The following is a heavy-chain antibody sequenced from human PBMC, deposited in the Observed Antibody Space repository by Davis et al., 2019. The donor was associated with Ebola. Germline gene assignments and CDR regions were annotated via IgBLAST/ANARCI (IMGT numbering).Heavy chain of an antibody. Sequence: GESLKISCAASGFSFSAYWMQWVRQAPGKGLVWVSRIHSDGSSVEYADSVKGRFTISRDNAKDTLYLQMNSLRAEDTAVYYCARGDIWYNWFDPWGQGTLVTVSS. J-gene: IGHJ5*02. CDR1: GFSFSAYW. V-gene: IGHV3-74*03. D-gene: IGHD6-13*01. CDR3: ARGDIWYNWFDP. CDR2: IHSDGSSV.